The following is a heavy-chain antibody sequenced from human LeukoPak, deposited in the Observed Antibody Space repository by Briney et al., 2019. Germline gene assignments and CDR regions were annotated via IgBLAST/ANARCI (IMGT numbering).Heavy chain of an antibody. V-gene: IGHV3-66*01. D-gene: IGHD3-10*01. CDR1: GFTVSSNY. CDR2: GST. Sequence: GGSLRLSCAASGFTVSSNYMSWVRQAPGKGLEWVGGSTYYADSVKGRFTISRDNSKNTLFLQMNSLRAEDTAVYYCAKDRGYFASGSWFDPWGQGTLVTVSS. J-gene: IGHJ5*02. CDR3: AKDRGYFASGSWFDP.